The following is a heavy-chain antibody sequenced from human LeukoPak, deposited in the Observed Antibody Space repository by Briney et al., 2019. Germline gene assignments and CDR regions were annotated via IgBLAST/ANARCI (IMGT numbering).Heavy chain of an antibody. CDR3: ARGHWITMTRGAFAI. V-gene: IGHV4-34*01. J-gene: IGHJ3*02. CDR1: GGSISIYY. D-gene: IGHD3-22*01. CDR2: INHSGST. Sequence: PSETLSLTCTVSGGSISIYYWSWIRQPPGKGLEWIGEINHSGSTNYNPSLKSRVTISVDTSKNQFSLKLSSVTAADTAVYYCARGHWITMTRGAFAIWGQGTMVTVSS.